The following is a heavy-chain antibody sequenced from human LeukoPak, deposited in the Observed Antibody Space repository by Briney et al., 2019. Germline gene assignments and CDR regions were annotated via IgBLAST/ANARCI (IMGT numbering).Heavy chain of an antibody. CDR1: GFTFSTYA. D-gene: IGHD1-20*01. Sequence: AGGSLRLSCAASGFTFSTYAMSWVGQAPGKGLEWVSAISGRGVSTSYADSVRGRFTISRDNSKNTLYLQMNSLRAEDTAVYYCAKAASGNWNDVSDYWGQGTQITVSS. V-gene: IGHV3-23*01. J-gene: IGHJ4*02. CDR2: ISGRGVST. CDR3: AKAASGNWNDVSDY.